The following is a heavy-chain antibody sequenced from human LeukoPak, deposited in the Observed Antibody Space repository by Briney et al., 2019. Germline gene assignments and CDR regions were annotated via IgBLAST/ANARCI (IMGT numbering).Heavy chain of an antibody. V-gene: IGHV1-46*01. CDR2: INPSGGST. D-gene: IGHD6-19*01. CDR1: GYTFTSYY. Sequence: ASVKVSCKASGYTFTSYYMHWVRQAPGQGLEWMGIINPSGGSTGYAQKFQGRVTMTRDMSTSTVYMELSSLRSEDTAVYYCARDGTVAGTDHDAFDIWGQGTMVTVFS. CDR3: ARDGTVAGTDHDAFDI. J-gene: IGHJ3*02.